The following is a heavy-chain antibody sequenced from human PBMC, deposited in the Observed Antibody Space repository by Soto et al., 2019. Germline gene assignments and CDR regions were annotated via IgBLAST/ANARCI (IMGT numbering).Heavy chain of an antibody. CDR2: IHYSGTT. D-gene: IGHD2-2*01. CDR3: ARGGGYCGTTSCYTYFFDY. J-gene: IGHJ4*02. CDR1: GDSVSSGSYY. Sequence: PSETLSLTCTVSGDSVSSGSYYWSWIRQPPGKGLGWIAYIHYSGTTNYNPSLKSRVTISVDTSKNQFSLKLTSVTAADTAMFYCARGGGYCGTTSCYTYFFDYWGQGALVTVSS. V-gene: IGHV4-61*01.